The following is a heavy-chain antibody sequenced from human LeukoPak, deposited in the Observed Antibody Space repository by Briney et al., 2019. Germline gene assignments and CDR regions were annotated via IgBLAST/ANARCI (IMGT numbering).Heavy chain of an antibody. D-gene: IGHD2-2*01. CDR2: IYYSGST. CDR1: GGSISSSSYY. J-gene: IGHJ4*02. V-gene: IGHV4-39*07. Sequence: SETLSLTCTVSGGSISSSSYYWGWIRQPPGKGLEWIGSIYYSGSTYYNPSLKSRVTISVDTSKNQFSLKLSSVTAADTAVYYCAREGGDIVVVPEDYWGQGTLVTVSS. CDR3: AREGGDIVVVPEDY.